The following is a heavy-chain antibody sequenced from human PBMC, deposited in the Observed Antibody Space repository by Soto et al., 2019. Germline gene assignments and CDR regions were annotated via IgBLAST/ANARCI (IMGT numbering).Heavy chain of an antibody. CDR2: IIPILGIA. Sequence: QVQLVQSGAEVKKPGSSVKVSCKASGGTFSSYTISWVRQAPGQGLEWMGRIIPILGIANYAQKFQGRVTMSADKSTSTAYMELSSLRSEDTAVYYCARVGEQPRSLGGFDYWGQGTLVTVSS. D-gene: IGHD3-16*01. CDR1: GGTFSSYT. CDR3: ARVGEQPRSLGGFDY. J-gene: IGHJ4*02. V-gene: IGHV1-69*02.